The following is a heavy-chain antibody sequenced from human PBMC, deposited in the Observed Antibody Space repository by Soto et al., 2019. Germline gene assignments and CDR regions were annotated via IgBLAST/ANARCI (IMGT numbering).Heavy chain of an antibody. CDR3: GARPGGGGY. Sequence: EVQLVESGGGLIQPGGSLRLSCAVSGFTVSNNYMSWVRQAPGKGLEGVSVIYSGGYTAYGDSVKGRFTISRDNSKNTSYPQNRGPGARGPACFFCGARPGGGGYWGQGTLVTVSS. CDR1: GFTVSNNY. V-gene: IGHV3-53*01. CDR2: IYSGGYT. J-gene: IGHJ4*02. D-gene: IGHD3-10*01.